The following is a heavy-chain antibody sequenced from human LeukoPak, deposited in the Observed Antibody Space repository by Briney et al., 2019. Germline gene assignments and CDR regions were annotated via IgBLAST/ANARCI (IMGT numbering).Heavy chain of an antibody. Sequence: SETLSLTSTVSGGSISSYYWSWIRQPPGKGLEWIGYIYYSGSTNYNPSLKSRVTISVDTSKNQFSLKLSSVTAADTAVYYCARIVDIVATTQPSYYDYWGQGTLVTVSS. CDR1: GGSISSYY. CDR2: IYYSGST. CDR3: ARIVDIVATTQPSYYDY. V-gene: IGHV4-59*01. D-gene: IGHD5-12*01. J-gene: IGHJ4*02.